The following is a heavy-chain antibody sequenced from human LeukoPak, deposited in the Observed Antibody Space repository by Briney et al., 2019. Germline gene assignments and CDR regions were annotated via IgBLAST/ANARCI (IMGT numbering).Heavy chain of an antibody. J-gene: IGHJ6*03. CDR3: ARVNYEVNYYYYYYMDV. CDR2: IYYSGST. CDR1: GGSISSHY. V-gene: IGHV4-59*11. D-gene: IGHD3-3*01. Sequence: PSETLSLTCTVSGGSISSHYWSWIRQPPGKGLEWIGYIYYSGSTNYNPSLKSRVTISVDTFKNQFSLKLSSVTAADTAVYYCARVNYEVNYYYYYYMDVWGKGTTVTVSS.